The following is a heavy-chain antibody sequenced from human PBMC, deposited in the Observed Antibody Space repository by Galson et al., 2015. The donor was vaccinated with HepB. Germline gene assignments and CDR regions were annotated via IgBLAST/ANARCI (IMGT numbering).Heavy chain of an antibody. D-gene: IGHD1-26*01. CDR3: ARGARSYYGLALDY. V-gene: IGHV3-33*01. J-gene: IGHJ4*02. CDR1: GFTFSSYG. CDR2: IWYDGSNK. Sequence: SLRLSCAASGFTFSSYGMHWVRQAPGKGLEWVAVIWYDGSNKYYADSVKGRFTISRDNSKNTLYLQMNSLRAEDTAVYYCARGARSYYGLALDYWGQGTLVTVSS.